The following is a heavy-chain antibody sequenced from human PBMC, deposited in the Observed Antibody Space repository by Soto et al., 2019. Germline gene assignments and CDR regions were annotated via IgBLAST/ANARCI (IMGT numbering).Heavy chain of an antibody. V-gene: IGHV1-18*01. Sequence: ASVKVSWKASGYTFTSYGISWVRQAPGQGLEWMRWISAYKGNTNYAQKLQGRVTMPTDTSTSTVYMELRSLRSDDKAVYYCARFRWGDAFDIWGQGTXVTVSS. D-gene: IGHD3-16*01. CDR2: ISAYKGNT. J-gene: IGHJ3*02. CDR3: ARFRWGDAFDI. CDR1: GYTFTSYG.